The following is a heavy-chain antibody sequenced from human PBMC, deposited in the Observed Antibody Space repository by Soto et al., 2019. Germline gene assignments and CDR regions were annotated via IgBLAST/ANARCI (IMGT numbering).Heavy chain of an antibody. CDR2: IYYSGST. Sequence: QVQLQESGPGLVKPSETLSLTCTVSGGSISSYYWSWIRQPPGKGLEWIGYIYYSGSTNYNPSLKSRGTLSVDTSKNQFSLKLNSMTAADTAVYYCARHNYGSGSTYFDYWGQGTLVTVSS. CDR1: GGSISSYY. D-gene: IGHD3-10*01. J-gene: IGHJ4*02. V-gene: IGHV4-59*08. CDR3: ARHNYGSGSTYFDY.